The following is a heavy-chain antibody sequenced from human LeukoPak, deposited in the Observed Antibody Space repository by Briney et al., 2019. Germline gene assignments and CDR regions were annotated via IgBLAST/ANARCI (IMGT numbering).Heavy chain of an antibody. J-gene: IGHJ4*02. D-gene: IGHD3-9*01. CDR1: GYSFSVYW. V-gene: IGHV5-51*01. CDR3: AGAGLSGYSFDY. CDR2: IYPGDSET. Sequence: GESLKISCKGSGYSFSVYWIGWVRQMPGKGLEWMGIIYPGDSETRYSPSFQGQVTISADKSISTAYLHWSSLKASDTAMYFCAGAGLSGYSFDYWGQATLVTVSS.